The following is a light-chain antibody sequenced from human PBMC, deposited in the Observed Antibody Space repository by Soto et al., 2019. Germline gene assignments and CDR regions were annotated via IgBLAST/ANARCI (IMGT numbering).Light chain of an antibody. CDR2: EVS. CDR3: SSYTSSSTLV. Sequence: QSALTQPPSVSGSPGQSVTISCTGTSSDVGSYNRVSWYQQPPGTAPKLMIYEVSNRPSGVPDRFSGSKSGNTASLTISGPQGGGGGYYYCSSYTSSSTLVFGGGTKLTVL. CDR1: SSDVGSYNR. J-gene: IGLJ2*01. V-gene: IGLV2-18*02.